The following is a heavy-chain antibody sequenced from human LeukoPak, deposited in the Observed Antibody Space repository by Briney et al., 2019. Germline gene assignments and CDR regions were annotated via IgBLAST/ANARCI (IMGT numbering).Heavy chain of an antibody. V-gene: IGHV1-18*04. Sequence: ASVKVSCKASGYAFTSYGISWVRQAPGQGLEWMGWISAYNGNTNYAQKLQGRVTMTTDTSTSTAYMELRSLRSDDTAVYYCARFVPVLLWFGELLDGKNNWFDPWGQGTLVTVSS. CDR3: ARFVPVLLWFGELLDGKNNWFDP. CDR2: ISAYNGNT. D-gene: IGHD3-10*01. J-gene: IGHJ5*02. CDR1: GYAFTSYG.